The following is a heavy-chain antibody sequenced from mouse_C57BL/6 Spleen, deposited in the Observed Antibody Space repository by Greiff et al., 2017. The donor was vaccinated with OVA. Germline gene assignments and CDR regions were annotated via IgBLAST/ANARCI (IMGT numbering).Heavy chain of an antibody. D-gene: IGHD2-1*01. CDR3: ARWDGNYGFAY. J-gene: IGHJ3*01. CDR2: IDPSDSYT. CDR1: GYTFTSYW. V-gene: IGHV1-69*01. Sequence: QVQLQQSGAELVMPGASVKLSCKASGYTFTSYWMHWVKQRPGQGLEWIGEIDPSDSYTNYNQKFKGKSTLTVDKSSSTAYMQLSSLTSEDSAVYYCARWDGNYGFAYWGQGTLVTVSA.